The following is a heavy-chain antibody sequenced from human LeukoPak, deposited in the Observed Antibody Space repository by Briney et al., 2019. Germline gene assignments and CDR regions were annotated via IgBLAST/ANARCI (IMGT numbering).Heavy chain of an antibody. CDR2: INTSGST. CDR1: GGSIRSGSYS. Sequence: PSETLSLTCTVPGGSIRSGSYSWNWIRQPAGKGMEWIVRINTSGSTNYNPSLKSRVTMSVDTSKNQCSLKRSSVTSADTAVYYCASLSTEVGATLEDYWGQGTVVTVSS. J-gene: IGHJ4*02. V-gene: IGHV4-61*02. CDR3: ASLSTEVGATLEDY. D-gene: IGHD1-26*01.